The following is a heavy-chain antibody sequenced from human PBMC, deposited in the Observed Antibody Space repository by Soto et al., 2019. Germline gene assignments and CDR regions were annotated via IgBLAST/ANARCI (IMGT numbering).Heavy chain of an antibody. V-gene: IGHV1-18*01. CDR1: GYTFTSYG. D-gene: IGHD4-17*01. J-gene: IGHJ6*02. CDR2: ISAYNGNT. Sequence: GASLKVSSKASGYTFTSYGISWVRQAPGQGLEWMGWISAYNGNTNYAQKLQGRVTMTTDTSTSTAYMELRSLRSDDTAVYYCARGLYGKSFRFSGMDVWGQGTTVTVSS. CDR3: ARGLYGKSFRFSGMDV.